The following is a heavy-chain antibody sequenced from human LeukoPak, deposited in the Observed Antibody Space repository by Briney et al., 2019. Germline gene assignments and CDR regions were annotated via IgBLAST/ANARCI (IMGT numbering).Heavy chain of an antibody. CDR2: IYYSGST. CDR3: ARTRRGPHYGPMDY. J-gene: IGHJ4*02. CDR1: GGSITCRNCY. Sequence: PSETLSLTCTVSGGSITCRNCYWGWIRQPPGKGLEWIGNIYYSGSTYYNPSLKCRVTISVDTSKNQFSLKLSSVTAADTAVYYCARTRRGPHYGPMDYWGQGTLVTVSS. V-gene: IGHV4-39*07. D-gene: IGHD4-17*01.